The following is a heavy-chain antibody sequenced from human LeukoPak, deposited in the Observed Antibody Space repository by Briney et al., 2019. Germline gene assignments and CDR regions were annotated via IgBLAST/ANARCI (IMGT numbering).Heavy chain of an antibody. CDR1: GGSISSGGYY. D-gene: IGHD3-22*01. CDR2: IYYSGST. V-gene: IGHV4-31*03. Sequence: SQTLSLTCTVSGGSISSGGYYWSWIRQHPGKGLEWIGYIYYSGSTYYNPSLKSRVTISVDTSKSQFSLKLSSVTAADTAVYYCARGLSMIVVVVHDWYFDLWGRGTLVTVSS. J-gene: IGHJ2*01. CDR3: ARGLSMIVVVVHDWYFDL.